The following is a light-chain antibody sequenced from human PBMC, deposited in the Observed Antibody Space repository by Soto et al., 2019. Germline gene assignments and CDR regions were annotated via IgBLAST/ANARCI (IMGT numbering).Light chain of an antibody. V-gene: IGLV2-8*01. CDR3: RSYAGGNNFV. CDR2: EVS. Sequence: QSVLTQAPSASGSPGQSFTISCTGTSSDVGGYNYVSWYQQHPGKAPKLMIYEVSKRPSGVPDRFSGSKSGNTASLTVSGLQAEDEADYYCRSYAGGNNFVFGTGTKVTVL. CDR1: SSDVGGYNY. J-gene: IGLJ1*01.